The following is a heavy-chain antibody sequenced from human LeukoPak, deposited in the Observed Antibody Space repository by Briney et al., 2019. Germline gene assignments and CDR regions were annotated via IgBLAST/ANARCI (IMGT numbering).Heavy chain of an antibody. D-gene: IGHD5-18*01. CDR3: ARQSNSLLDY. Sequence: PSETLSLTCTVSGVSISSYYWSWIRQPPGKGLEWIGYINYSGSTNYSPSLKSRVTISVDTSKNQFSLKMRSVTAADTAVYYCARQSNSLLDYWGQGTLVTVSS. V-gene: IGHV4-59*08. J-gene: IGHJ4*02. CDR1: GVSISSYY. CDR2: INYSGST.